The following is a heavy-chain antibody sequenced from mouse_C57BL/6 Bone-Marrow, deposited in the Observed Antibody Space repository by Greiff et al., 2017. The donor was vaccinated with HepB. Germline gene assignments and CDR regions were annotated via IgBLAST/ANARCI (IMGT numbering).Heavy chain of an antibody. CDR3: TREDFYYYGSSGFAY. Sequence: EVQGVESGEGLVKPGGSLKLSCAASGFTFSSYAMSWVRQTPEKRLEWVAYISSGGDYIYYADTVKGRFTISRDNARNTLYLQMSSLKSEDTAMYYCTREDFYYYGSSGFAYWGQGTLVTVSA. D-gene: IGHD1-1*01. J-gene: IGHJ3*01. V-gene: IGHV5-9-1*02. CDR1: GFTFSSYA. CDR2: ISSGGDYI.